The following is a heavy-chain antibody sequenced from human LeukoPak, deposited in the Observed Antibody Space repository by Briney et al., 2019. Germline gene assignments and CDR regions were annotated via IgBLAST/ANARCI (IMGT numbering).Heavy chain of an antibody. V-gene: IGHV1-2*02. CDR1: GYTFTGYY. CDR3: ASLVVPAANFDY. CDR2: INPNSGGT. J-gene: IGHJ4*02. Sequence: GASVKVSCKASGYTFTGYYMHWVRQAPGQGLEWMGWINPNSGGTNYAQKFQGRVTMTRDTSVSTAYMELSRLRSDDTAVYHCASLVVPAANFDYWGQGTLVTVSS. D-gene: IGHD2-2*01.